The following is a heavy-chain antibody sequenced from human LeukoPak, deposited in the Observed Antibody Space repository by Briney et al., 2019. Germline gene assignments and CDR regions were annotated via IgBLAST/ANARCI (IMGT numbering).Heavy chain of an antibody. Sequence: GRSLRLSCAASGFTFSSYGMHWVRQAPGKGLEWVAVISYNGSNKYYADSVKGRFTISRDNSKNTLYLQMNSLRAEDTAVYYCAKDYYDSSGYFSRWGFDYWGREPWSPSPQ. CDR2: ISYNGSNK. V-gene: IGHV3-30*18. J-gene: IGHJ4*02. CDR3: AKDYYDSSGYFSRWGFDY. D-gene: IGHD3-22*01. CDR1: GFTFSSYG.